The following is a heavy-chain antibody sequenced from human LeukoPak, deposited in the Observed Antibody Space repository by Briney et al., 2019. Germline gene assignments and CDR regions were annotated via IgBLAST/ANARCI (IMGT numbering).Heavy chain of an antibody. CDR3: ARARIAAAGDY. CDR2: ISSSGSTI. V-gene: IGHV3-48*03. D-gene: IGHD6-13*01. J-gene: IGHJ4*02. Sequence: GGPLRFSCAALGFTLSGYEITWFGRAQGKGLEWVSYISSSGSTIYYADSVKGRFTISRDNAKNSLYLQMNSLRAEDTAVYYCARARIAAAGDYWGQGTLVTVSS. CDR1: GFTLSGYE.